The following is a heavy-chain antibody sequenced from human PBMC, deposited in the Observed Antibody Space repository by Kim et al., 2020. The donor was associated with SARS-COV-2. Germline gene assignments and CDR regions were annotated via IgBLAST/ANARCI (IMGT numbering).Heavy chain of an antibody. J-gene: IGHJ4*02. V-gene: IGHV4-59*01. CDR2: IYYSGST. Sequence: SETLSLTCTVSGGSISSYYWSWIRQPPGKGLEWIGYIYYSGSTNYNPSLKSRVTISVDTSKNQFSLKLSSVTAADTAVYYCARESYDILTGYYSTFDYWGQGTLVTVSS. CDR3: ARESYDILTGYYSTFDY. D-gene: IGHD3-9*01. CDR1: GGSISSYY.